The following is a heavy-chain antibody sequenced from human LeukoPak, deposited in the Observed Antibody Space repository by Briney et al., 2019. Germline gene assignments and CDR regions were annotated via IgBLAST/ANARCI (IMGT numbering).Heavy chain of an antibody. CDR1: GGTFSSYA. V-gene: IGHV1-69*04. D-gene: IGHD6-19*01. CDR3: ARDTGYSSGWYNY. CDR2: IIPIFGIA. J-gene: IGHJ4*02. Sequence: SVKVSYKASGGTFSSYAISWVRQAPGQGLEWMGRIIPIFGIANYAQKFQGRVTITADKSTSTAYMELSSLRSEDTAVYYCARDTGYSSGWYNYWGQGTLVTVSS.